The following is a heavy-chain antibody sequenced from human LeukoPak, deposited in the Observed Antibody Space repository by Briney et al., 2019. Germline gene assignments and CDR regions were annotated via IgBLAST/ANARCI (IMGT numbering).Heavy chain of an antibody. D-gene: IGHD3-22*01. CDR1: GGSISSGDYY. CDR2: IYYSGST. J-gene: IGHJ4*02. Sequence: PSETLSLTCTVSGGSISSGDYYWSWIRQPPGKGLDWIGYIYYSGSTYYNPSLKSRVTISVDTSKNQFSLKLSSVTAADTAVYYCASAASYYDSSGMDYWGQGTLVTVSS. CDR3: ASAASYYDSSGMDY. V-gene: IGHV4-30-4*01.